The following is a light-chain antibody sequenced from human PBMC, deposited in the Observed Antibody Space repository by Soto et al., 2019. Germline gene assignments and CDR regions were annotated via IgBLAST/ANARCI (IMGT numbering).Light chain of an antibody. V-gene: IGKV3-20*01. J-gene: IGKJ1*01. Sequence: DIVLTQSPGTLSLSPGERATLSCRASQSVIKTYLAWYQQKPGQAPRLLMFGVSTRATGIPDRFSGSGSGTHCTLTISRLEPGDSAVYSCQQYGPLPWTFGQGTKVEIK. CDR2: GVS. CDR1: QSVIKTY. CDR3: QQYGPLPWT.